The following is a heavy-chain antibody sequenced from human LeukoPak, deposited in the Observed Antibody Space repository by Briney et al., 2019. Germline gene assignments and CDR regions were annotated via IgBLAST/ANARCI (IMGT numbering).Heavy chain of an antibody. CDR1: GFTFSNYW. CDR3: ARDRSSGWYPTPGFDP. J-gene: IGHJ5*02. D-gene: IGHD6-19*01. CDR2: IKQDGSEK. V-gene: IGHV3-7*04. Sequence: GGSLRLSCAASGFTFSNYWMSWVRQAPGKGLEWVASIKQDGSEKYYVDSVKGRFTISRDNAKNSPYLQINSLRAEDTAVYYCARDRSSGWYPTPGFDPWGQGTLVTVSS.